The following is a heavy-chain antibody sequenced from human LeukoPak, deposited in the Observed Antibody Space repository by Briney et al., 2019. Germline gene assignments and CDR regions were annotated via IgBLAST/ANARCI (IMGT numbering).Heavy chain of an antibody. CDR3: ASYRSGYYGHI. V-gene: IGHV4-4*07. Sequence: SETLSLTCTVSGGSINNYYWSWIRQPAGKGLEWIGRIHPSGSTNYNPSLESRVTMSIDTSKNQFYLKLDSVTAADTAVYYCASYRSGYYGHIWGQGTMVTVSS. CDR2: IHPSGST. D-gene: IGHD3-3*01. J-gene: IGHJ3*02. CDR1: GGSINNYY.